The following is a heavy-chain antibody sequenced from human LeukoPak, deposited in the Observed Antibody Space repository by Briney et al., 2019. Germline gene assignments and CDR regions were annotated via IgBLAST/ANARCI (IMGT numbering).Heavy chain of an antibody. CDR1: GGSFSGYY. D-gene: IGHD3-10*01. CDR2: INHSGST. CDR3: ARGDPSSDEGVADY. J-gene: IGHJ4*02. Sequence: PSETLSPTCAVYGGSFSGYYWSWIRQPPGKGLEWIGEINHSGSTNYNPSLKSRVTISVDTSKNQFSLKLSSVTAADTAVYYCARGDPSSDEGVADYWGQGTLVTVSS. V-gene: IGHV4-34*01.